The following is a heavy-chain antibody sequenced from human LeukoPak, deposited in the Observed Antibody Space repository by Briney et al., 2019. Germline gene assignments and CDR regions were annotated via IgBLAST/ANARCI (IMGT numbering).Heavy chain of an antibody. CDR1: GFTFSSYG. J-gene: IGHJ5*02. CDR2: IWYDGSNK. V-gene: IGHV3-33*01. D-gene: IGHD3-10*01. CDR3: AREESYNWFDA. Sequence: PGGSLRLSCAASGFTFSSYGMHWVRQAPGKGLEWVAVIWYDGSNKYYADSVKGRFTISRDNSKNTLYLQMNSLRAEDTAVYYCAREESYNWFDAWGQGTLVTVSS.